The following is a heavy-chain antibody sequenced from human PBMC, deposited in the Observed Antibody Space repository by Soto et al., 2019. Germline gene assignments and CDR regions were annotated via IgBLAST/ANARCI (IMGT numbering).Heavy chain of an antibody. V-gene: IGHV3-21*01. D-gene: IGHD6-13*01. CDR2: ISSSSSYI. Sequence: EVQLVESGGGLVKPGGSLRLSCAASGFTFSSYSMNWARQAPGKGLEWVSSISSSSSYIYYADSVKGRFTISRDNAKNSLYLQMNSLRAEDTAVYYCARDSKQQLAFDYWGQGTLVTVSS. J-gene: IGHJ4*02. CDR1: GFTFSSYS. CDR3: ARDSKQQLAFDY.